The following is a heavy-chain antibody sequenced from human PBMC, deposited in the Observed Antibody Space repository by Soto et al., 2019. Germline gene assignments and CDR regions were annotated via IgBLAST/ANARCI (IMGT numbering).Heavy chain of an antibody. V-gene: IGHV4-30-4*01. Sequence: SETLSLTCSVSGDSISNLDYFWAWIRQPPGQALEYIGYIYKSATTYYNPSFESRVAISVDTSKSQFSLNVTSVTAADTAVYFCARGRYCLTGRCFPNWPDSWGQGALVTVSS. CDR3: ARGRYCLTGRCFPNWPDS. CDR1: GDSISNLDYF. CDR2: IYKSATT. J-gene: IGHJ5*01. D-gene: IGHD7-27*01.